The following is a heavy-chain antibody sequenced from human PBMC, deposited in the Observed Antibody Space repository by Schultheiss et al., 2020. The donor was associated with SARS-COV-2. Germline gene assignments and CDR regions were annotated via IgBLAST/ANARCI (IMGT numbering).Heavy chain of an antibody. CDR3: ARETYYYDSSGSYSAPPFDY. CDR2: IWYDGSNK. V-gene: IGHV3-33*01. J-gene: IGHJ4*02. D-gene: IGHD3-22*01. CDR1: GFTFSSYG. Sequence: GESLKISCAASGFTFSSYGMHWVRQAPGKGLEWVAVIWYDGSNKYYADSVKGRFTISRDNSKNTLYLQMNSLRAEDTAVYYCARETYYYDSSGSYSAPPFDYWGQGTLVTVSS.